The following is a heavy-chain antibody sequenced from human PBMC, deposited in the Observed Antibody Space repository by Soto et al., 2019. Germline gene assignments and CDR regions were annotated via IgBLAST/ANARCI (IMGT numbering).Heavy chain of an antibody. CDR2: IYYSGST. V-gene: IGHV4-59*08. J-gene: IGHJ5*02. CDR3: ASQFCSGGACFNWFDP. Sequence: SETLSLTCTVSGGTISSYYCSWIRQPPGKGLEWIGYIYYSGSTNYNPSLKSRVTISVDTSKNQFSLNLTSVTAADTAVYFCASQFCSGGACFNWFDPWGHGTLVTVSS. CDR1: GGTISSYY. D-gene: IGHD2-21*02.